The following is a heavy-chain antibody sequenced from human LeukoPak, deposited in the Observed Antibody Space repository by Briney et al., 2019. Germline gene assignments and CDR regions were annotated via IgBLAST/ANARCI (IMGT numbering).Heavy chain of an antibody. CDR2: ISYDGSNK. CDR3: ARSRALRDFDY. CDR1: GFTFSSYA. D-gene: IGHD1-26*01. Sequence: GGSLRLSCAASGFTFSSYAMHWVRQAPGKGLEWVAVISYDGSNKYYADSVKGRFTISRDNSKNTLYLQMNSLRAEDTAVYYCARSRALRDFDYWGQGTLVTVSS. V-gene: IGHV3-30*04. J-gene: IGHJ4*02.